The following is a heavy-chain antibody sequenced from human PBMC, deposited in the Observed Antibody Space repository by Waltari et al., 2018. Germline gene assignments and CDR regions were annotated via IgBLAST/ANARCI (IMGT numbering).Heavy chain of an antibody. J-gene: IGHJ4*02. D-gene: IGHD3-10*01. CDR1: GFTFSSSE. Sequence: EVQLVESGGGLVQTGGSLRLACAASGFTFSSSEMNWVRQATGMGLEWVSYMSSGGSNIFYAESVKGRFTISRDNAKNSLYLQMNSLRVEDTAVYYCTRERSVTGKGNLDYWGQGTLVTVSS. V-gene: IGHV3-48*03. CDR2: MSSGGSNI. CDR3: TRERSVTGKGNLDY.